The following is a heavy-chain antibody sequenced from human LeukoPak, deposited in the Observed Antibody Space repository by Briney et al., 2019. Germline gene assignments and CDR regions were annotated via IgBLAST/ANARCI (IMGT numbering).Heavy chain of an antibody. V-gene: IGHV3-30*01. Sequence: GGSLRLSCAASGFTFGSYAMHWVRQAPGKGLEWVAVISYDGSNKYYADSVKGRFTISRDNSKNTLYLQMNSLRAEDTAVYYCASSGGSWELLAYFDYWGQGTLVTVSS. D-gene: IGHD1-26*01. CDR3: ASSGGSWELLAYFDY. CDR2: ISYDGSNK. CDR1: GFTFGSYA. J-gene: IGHJ4*02.